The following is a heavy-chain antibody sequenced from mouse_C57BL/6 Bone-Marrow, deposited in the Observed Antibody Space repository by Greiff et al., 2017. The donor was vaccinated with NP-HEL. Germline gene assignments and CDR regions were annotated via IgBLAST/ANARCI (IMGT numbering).Heavy chain of an antibody. CDR1: GYTFTSYG. Sequence: QVHVKQSGAELARPGASVKLSCKASGYTFTSYGISWVKQRTGQGLEWIGELYPRSGNTYYNEKFKGKATLTADKSSSTAYMELRSLTSEDSAVYFCTYYGSSPHWYFDVWGTGTTVTVSS. V-gene: IGHV1-81*01. D-gene: IGHD1-1*01. CDR3: TYYGSSPHWYFDV. J-gene: IGHJ1*03. CDR2: LYPRSGNT.